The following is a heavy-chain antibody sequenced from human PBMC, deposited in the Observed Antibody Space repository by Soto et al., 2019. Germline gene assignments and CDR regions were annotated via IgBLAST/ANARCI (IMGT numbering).Heavy chain of an antibody. V-gene: IGHV5-10-1*01. CDR3: ARESEDPTSNFDY. J-gene: IGHJ4*02. CDR1: GYSFPNNW. CDR2: VDLTDSYT. Sequence: LGESLKISCKGSGYSFPNNWITWVRQMPGKGLEWMGRVDLTDSYTSYSPSFQGHVSFSADKSINTAYLQWNSLRAEDTAVYYCARESEDPTSNFDYWGQGTLVTVSS.